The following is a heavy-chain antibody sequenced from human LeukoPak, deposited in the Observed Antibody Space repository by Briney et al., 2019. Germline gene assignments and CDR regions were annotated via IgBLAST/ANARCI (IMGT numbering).Heavy chain of an antibody. CDR3: ASDYDSSGYYF. D-gene: IGHD3-22*01. Sequence: PGGSLRLSCAVSGFLFSHYTMTWVRQGPGKGLEWVSSINGSGDATLYADSVKGRFTISRDNSKNTLYLQMNSLRAEDTAVYYCASDYDSSGYYFWGQGTLVTVSS. CDR1: GFLFSHYT. V-gene: IGHV3-23*01. J-gene: IGHJ4*02. CDR2: INGSGDAT.